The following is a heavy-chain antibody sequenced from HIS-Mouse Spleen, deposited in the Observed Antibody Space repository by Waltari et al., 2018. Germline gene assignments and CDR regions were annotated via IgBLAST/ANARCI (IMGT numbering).Heavy chain of an antibody. CDR2: IDYSGST. CDR1: GGSISSSRYY. D-gene: IGHD6-13*01. V-gene: IGHV4-39*07. Sequence: QLQLQESGPGLVKPSETLSLTCTVSGGSISSSRYYWGGIRQPPGKGLEWMGSIDYSGSTYSNPSLQSRVTLSVDTSKNQFSLKLSSVTAADTAVYYCAREIPYSSSWYDWYFDLWGRGTLVTVSS. CDR3: AREIPYSSSWYDWYFDL. J-gene: IGHJ2*01.